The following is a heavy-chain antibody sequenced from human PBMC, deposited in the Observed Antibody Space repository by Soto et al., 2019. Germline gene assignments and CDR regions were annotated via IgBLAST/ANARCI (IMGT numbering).Heavy chain of an antibody. V-gene: IGHV4-30-2*01. Sequence: SETMSLTCAVSGGSISSGGYSWSWIRQPPGKGLEWIGYIYHSGSTYYNPSLKSRVTISVDRSKNQFSLKLSSVTAADTAVYYCARCRPPDSDYCDSSGDYGMDGWGQGTTVTVSS. J-gene: IGHJ6*02. CDR1: GGSISSGGYS. CDR3: ARCRPPDSDYCDSSGDYGMDG. CDR2: IYHSGST. D-gene: IGHD3-22*01.